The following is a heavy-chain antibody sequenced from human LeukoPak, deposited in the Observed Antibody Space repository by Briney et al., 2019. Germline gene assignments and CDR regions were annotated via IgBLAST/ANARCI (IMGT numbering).Heavy chain of an antibody. J-gene: IGHJ4*02. Sequence: PSETLSLTCTVSGGSISSGSYYWSWIRQPAGKGLEWIGRIYTSGSTNYNPSLKSRVTISVDTSKNQFSLKLSSVTGADTAVYYCARIGMRSARFDYWGQGTLVTVSS. CDR2: IYTSGST. V-gene: IGHV4-61*02. CDR3: ARIGMRSARFDY. CDR1: GGSISSGSYY. D-gene: IGHD3-3*01.